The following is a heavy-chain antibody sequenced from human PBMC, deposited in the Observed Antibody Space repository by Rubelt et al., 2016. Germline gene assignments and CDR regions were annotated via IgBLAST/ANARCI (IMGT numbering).Heavy chain of an antibody. CDR2: IEGKTDGGTT. Sequence: SLRLSCAASGFTFSNAWMSWVRQAPGKGLEWVGRIEGKTDGGTTDYAAPVKGRFTISRDDSKNTLYLQMNSLKTEDTAVYYCTTDRYYYDSSGFPWFDPWCQGTLVTVSS. CDR3: TTDRYYYDSSGFPWFDP. V-gene: IGHV3-15*04. D-gene: IGHD3-22*01. J-gene: IGHJ5*02. CDR1: GFTFSNAW.